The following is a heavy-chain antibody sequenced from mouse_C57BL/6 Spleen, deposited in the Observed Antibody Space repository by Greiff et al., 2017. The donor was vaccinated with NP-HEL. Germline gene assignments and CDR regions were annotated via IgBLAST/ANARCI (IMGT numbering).Heavy chain of an antibody. Sequence: QVQLKQSGAELVKPGASVKISCKASGYAFSSYWMNWVKQRPGKGLEWIGQIYPGDGDTNYNGKFKGKATLTADKSSSTAYMQLSSLTSEDSAVYFCAVSTMVTYWYFDVWGTGTTVTVSS. J-gene: IGHJ1*03. D-gene: IGHD2-2*01. CDR3: AVSTMVTYWYFDV. V-gene: IGHV1-80*01. CDR2: IYPGDGDT. CDR1: GYAFSSYW.